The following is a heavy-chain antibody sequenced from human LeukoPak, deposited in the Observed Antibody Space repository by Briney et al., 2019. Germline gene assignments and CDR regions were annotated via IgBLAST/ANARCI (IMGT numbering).Heavy chain of an antibody. CDR1: GYTLTELS. CDR3: ATVRRAPDYLDY. Sequence: ASVKVSCKVSGYTLTELSMHWVRQAPGKGLEWMGGFDPEDGETIYARKFQGRVTMTEDTSTDTAYMELSSLRSEDTAVYYCATVRRAPDYLDYWGQGTLVTVSS. V-gene: IGHV1-24*01. CDR2: FDPEDGET. J-gene: IGHJ4*02.